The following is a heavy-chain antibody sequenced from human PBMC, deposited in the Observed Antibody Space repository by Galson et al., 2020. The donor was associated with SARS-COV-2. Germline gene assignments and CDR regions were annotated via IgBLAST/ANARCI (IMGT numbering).Heavy chain of an antibody. CDR2: IYYSGST. CDR3: ARQITGTTVLHYCYYSGMDV. J-gene: IGHJ6*02. Sequence: SETLSLTCTVSGGSISSSSYYWGWIRQPPGKGLEWIGSIYYSGSTYYNPSLKSRVTISVDTSKNQFSLKLSSVTAADTAVYYCARQITGTTVLHYCYYSGMDVWAKGPRSPSP. V-gene: IGHV4-39*01. D-gene: IGHD1-20*01. CDR1: GGSISSSSYY.